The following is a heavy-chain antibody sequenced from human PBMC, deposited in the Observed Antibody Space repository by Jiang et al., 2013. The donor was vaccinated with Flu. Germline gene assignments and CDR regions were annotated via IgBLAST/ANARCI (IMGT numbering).Heavy chain of an antibody. CDR2: ISSSSSYI. CDR1: GFTFSSYS. Sequence: GGGLVKPGGSLRLSCAASGFTFSSYSMNWVRQAPGKGLEWVSSISSSSSYIYYADSVKGRFTISRDNAKNSLYLQMNSLRAEDTAVYYCARGGTLYSSSWYLSYYFDYWGQGTLVTVSS. J-gene: IGHJ4*02. CDR3: ARGGTLYSSSWYLSYYFDY. D-gene: IGHD6-13*01. V-gene: IGHV3-21*04.